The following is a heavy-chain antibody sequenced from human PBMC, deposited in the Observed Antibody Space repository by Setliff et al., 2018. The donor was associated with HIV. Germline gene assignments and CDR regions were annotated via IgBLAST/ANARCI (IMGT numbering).Heavy chain of an antibody. D-gene: IGHD3-10*01. CDR2: IYYSGST. CDR3: TKGRLGQADY. J-gene: IGHJ4*02. Sequence: SETLSLTCAVSGGSISGSHWNWIRQSPGGGLEWIGYIYYSGSTNYTPSFKRRVTISIDKSRESFSLTLTSVTAADTAMYYCTKGRLGQADYWGQGIRVTVSS. V-gene: IGHV4-59*01. CDR1: GGSISGSH.